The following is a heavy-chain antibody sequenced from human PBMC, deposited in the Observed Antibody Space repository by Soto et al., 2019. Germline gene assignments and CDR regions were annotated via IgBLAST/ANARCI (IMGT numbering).Heavy chain of an antibody. CDR1: GGTFSSYA. CDR2: IIPMFGTA. CDR3: ARARIAAAAVYYYYAMDA. Sequence: QVQLVQSGAEVKKPGSSVKVSCKASGGTFSSYALNWVRQAPGQGLEWMGMIIPMFGTANYAQKFQGRVTITSDDSTRTAYMDLSSLKSEDTAVYYCARARIAAAAVYYYYAMDAWGLGTTVTVSS. J-gene: IGHJ6*02. D-gene: IGHD6-25*01. V-gene: IGHV1-69*15.